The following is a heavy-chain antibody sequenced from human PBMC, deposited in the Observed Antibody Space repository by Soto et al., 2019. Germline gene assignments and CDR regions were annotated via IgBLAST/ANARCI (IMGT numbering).Heavy chain of an antibody. V-gene: IGHV3-23*01. Sequence: EVQLLESGGGLVQPGGSLRLSCAASGFTFSSRAMGWVRQAPGKGLEWVSSISGSGAGTYYADSVRGRFTISSDNSQNSLYLQMNGLRAEDTALYCCANFRTTFGGVIAEGGTFDMWGQGTRVTVSS. D-gene: IGHD3-16*02. CDR3: ANFRTTFGGVIAEGGTFDM. CDR1: GFTFSSRA. CDR2: ISGSGAGT. J-gene: IGHJ3*02.